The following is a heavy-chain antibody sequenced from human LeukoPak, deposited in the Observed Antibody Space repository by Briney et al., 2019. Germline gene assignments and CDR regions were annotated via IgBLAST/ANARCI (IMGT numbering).Heavy chain of an antibody. CDR1: GFTFSSYG. CDR3: ARDSYYDILTGHFDY. D-gene: IGHD3-9*01. V-gene: IGHV3-23*01. J-gene: IGHJ4*02. Sequence: GGSLRLSCADSGFTFSSYGMSCVRQAPGKGLEWVSAITATSSSTHDADSVQGRFTISRDNSKNTLYLQMNSLRAEDTAVYYCARDSYYDILTGHFDYWGQGTLVTVSS. CDR2: ITATSSST.